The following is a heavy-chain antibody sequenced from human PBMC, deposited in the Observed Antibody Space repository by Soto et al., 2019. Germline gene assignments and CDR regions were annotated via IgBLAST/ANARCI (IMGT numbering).Heavy chain of an antibody. CDR1: GGSISSGDYY. CDR2: IYYSGST. D-gene: IGHD3-3*01. Sequence: PSETLSLTCTVCGGSISSGDYYWSWIRQPPXKGLEWIGYIYYSGSTYYNPSLKSRVTISVDTSKNQFSLKLSSVTAADTAVYYCARGGDYDFWSGYYTGMVWFDPWGQGTLVTVSS. V-gene: IGHV4-30-4*01. J-gene: IGHJ5*02. CDR3: ARGGDYDFWSGYYTGMVWFDP.